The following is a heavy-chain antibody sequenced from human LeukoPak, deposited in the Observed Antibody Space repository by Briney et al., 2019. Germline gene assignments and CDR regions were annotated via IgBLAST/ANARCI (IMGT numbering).Heavy chain of an antibody. J-gene: IGHJ6*02. CDR3: AKDLGGWSGMDV. V-gene: IGHV3-23*01. CDR1: GFTFSGYA. CDR2: ISGSGGST. D-gene: IGHD6-19*01. Sequence: GGSLRLSCAASGFTFSGYAMSWVRQAPGKGLEWVSAISGSGGSTYYADSVKGRFTISRDNSKNTLYLQMNSLRAEDTAVYYCAKDLGGWSGMDVWGQGTTVTVSS.